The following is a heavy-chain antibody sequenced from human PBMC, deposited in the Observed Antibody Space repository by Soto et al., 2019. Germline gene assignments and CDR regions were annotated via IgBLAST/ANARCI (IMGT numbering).Heavy chain of an antibody. Sequence: ASVKVSCKASGGTFSSYAISWVRQAPGQGLEWMGGIIPIFGTANYAQKFQGRVTITADESTSTAYMELSSLRSEDTAVYYCASHYYDSSGYDYWGQGTLVTVS. CDR2: IIPIFGTA. V-gene: IGHV1-69*13. J-gene: IGHJ4*02. D-gene: IGHD3-22*01. CDR1: GGTFSSYA. CDR3: ASHYYDSSGYDY.